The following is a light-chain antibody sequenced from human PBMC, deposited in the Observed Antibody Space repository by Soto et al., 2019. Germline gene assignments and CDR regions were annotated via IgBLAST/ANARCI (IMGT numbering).Light chain of an antibody. Sequence: EIVMTQSPLSLPVTPGEPASISCTSRQSIRHSNGYNFLDWYLQKPGQSPQLLIYSCSHRDSGVHDRFSGGDSGTDFTLKISRVEAEDGAVYYCMQALQAPFTFRPGTKVDIK. CDR1: QSIRHSNGYNF. J-gene: IGKJ3*01. CDR3: MQALQAPFT. CDR2: SCS. V-gene: IGKV2-28*01.